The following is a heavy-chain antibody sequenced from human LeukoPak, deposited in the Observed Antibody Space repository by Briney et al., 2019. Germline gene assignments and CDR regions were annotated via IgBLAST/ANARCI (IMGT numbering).Heavy chain of an antibody. CDR3: ARDRPPYDSSGYPSDY. V-gene: IGHV1-2*02. CDR1: GYTFTGYY. D-gene: IGHD3-22*01. CDR2: INPNSGGT. J-gene: IGHJ4*02. Sequence: ASVKVSCKASGYTFTGYYMHWVRQAPGQGLEWMGWINPNSGGTNYAQKFQGRVTMTRDTSISTAYMELSRLSADDTAVYYCARDRPPYDSSGYPSDYWGQGTLVTVSS.